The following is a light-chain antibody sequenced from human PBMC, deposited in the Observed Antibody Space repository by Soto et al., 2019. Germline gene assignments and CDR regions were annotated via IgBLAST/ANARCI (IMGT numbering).Light chain of an antibody. CDR1: QGISSW. J-gene: IGKJ1*01. CDR3: QQCYNQTPK. CDR2: AAS. Sequence: ISNSPSTLYGYVPETVTITCRASQGISSWLAWYQQKPGKAPKLLIYAASTLQSGVPSRFSGSGSGTDFTLTISGLQSEDFATYCCQQCYNQTPKFCQGSKVEI. V-gene: IGKV1-8*01.